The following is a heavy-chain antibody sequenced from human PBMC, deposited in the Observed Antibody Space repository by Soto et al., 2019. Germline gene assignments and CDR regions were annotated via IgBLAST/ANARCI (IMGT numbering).Heavy chain of an antibody. D-gene: IGHD2-15*01. J-gene: IGHJ4*02. V-gene: IGHV1-69*06. Sequence: QVQLVQSGAEVKKPGSSVKVSCKASGGTFSSYAISWVRQAPGQGLEWMGWIIPIFGTANYAQKFKGRVTITADKSTSTAYMELSSLRSEDTAVYYWARGTLGYCSGGSCYGMSYWGQGTLVTVSS. CDR2: IIPIFGTA. CDR1: GGTFSSYA. CDR3: ARGTLGYCSGGSCYGMSY.